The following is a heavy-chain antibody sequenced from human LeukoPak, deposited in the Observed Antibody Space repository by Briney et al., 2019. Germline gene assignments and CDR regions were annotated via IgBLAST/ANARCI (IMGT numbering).Heavy chain of an antibody. CDR2: IYPGDSDT. CDR3: ARHCSSNWYQYYFDY. CDR1: GYSFTNYW. Sequence: GESLKISCKGSGYSFTNYWIGWVRQMPGRGLEWMGIIYPGDSDTRYSPSFQGQVTISADKSISTAYLQWSSLKASDTAMYYCARHCSSNWYQYYFDYWGQGTLDTVSS. D-gene: IGHD6-13*01. J-gene: IGHJ4*02. V-gene: IGHV5-51*01.